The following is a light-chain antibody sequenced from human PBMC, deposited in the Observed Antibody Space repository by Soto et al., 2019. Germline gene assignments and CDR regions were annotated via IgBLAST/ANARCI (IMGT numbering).Light chain of an antibody. CDR1: SSDIGGYNY. Sequence: QSALTQPASVSGSPGQSITISCTGTSSDIGGYNYVSWYQQYPVKAPKLIIFGVSDRPSGVSNRFSGSKSGTTASLTISGLQAEDEADYYCSSYKSSSTVVVFGGGTKLTVL. CDR3: SSYKSSSTVVV. V-gene: IGLV2-14*01. J-gene: IGLJ2*01. CDR2: GVS.